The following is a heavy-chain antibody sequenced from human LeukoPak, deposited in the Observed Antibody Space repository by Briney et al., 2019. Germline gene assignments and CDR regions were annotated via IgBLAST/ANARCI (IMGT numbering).Heavy chain of an antibody. CDR2: VNPFDDTA. CDR3: ARGPNHYYYMDF. CDR1: GYTFTSYD. Sequence: ASVKVSCKASGYTFTSYDINWVRQAPGQGLEWMGWVNPFDDTAKPAQKFQGRVTMTSDRSINTVYMELSGLTPDDTALYYCARGPNHYYYMDFWGKGTTVSVSS. J-gene: IGHJ6*03. D-gene: IGHD2-8*01. V-gene: IGHV1-2*02.